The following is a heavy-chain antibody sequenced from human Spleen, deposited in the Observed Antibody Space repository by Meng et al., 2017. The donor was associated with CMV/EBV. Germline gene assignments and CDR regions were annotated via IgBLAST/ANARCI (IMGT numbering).Heavy chain of an antibody. CDR2: ITNSGTTK. CDR1: GFTFSGYE. CDR3: AKEAYFFDY. Sequence: GESLKISCATSGFTFSGYEMNWVRQAPGKGLEWVSNITNSGTTKYYADSVKGRFTIARDNAKSSLYLQMNSLRAEDTAVYYCAKEAYFFDYWGQGTLVTVSS. J-gene: IGHJ4*02. V-gene: IGHV3-48*03.